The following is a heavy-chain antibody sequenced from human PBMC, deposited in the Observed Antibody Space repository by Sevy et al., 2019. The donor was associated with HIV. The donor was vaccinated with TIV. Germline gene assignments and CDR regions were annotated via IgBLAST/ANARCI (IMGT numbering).Heavy chain of an antibody. Sequence: SETLSLTCAVYGGSFSGYYWSWIRQPPGKGLEWIGEINHSGSTNYNPSLKSRFTISVDTSKNQFSLKLSSVTAADTAVYYCARGLLYYDFWSGYYSYWGQGTLVTVSS. J-gene: IGHJ4*02. D-gene: IGHD3-3*01. CDR2: INHSGST. V-gene: IGHV4-34*01. CDR1: GGSFSGYY. CDR3: ARGLLYYDFWSGYYSY.